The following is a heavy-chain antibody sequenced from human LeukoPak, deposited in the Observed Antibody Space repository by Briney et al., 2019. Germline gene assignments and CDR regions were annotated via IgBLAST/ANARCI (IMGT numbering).Heavy chain of an antibody. Sequence: SETLSLTCAVYGGSFSGYYWSWIRQPPGKGLEWIGEINHSGSTNYNPSLKSRVTISVDTSKNQFSLKLSSVTAADTAVYYCASTNYYGSGSYRTFYYWGQGTLVTVSS. V-gene: IGHV4-34*01. CDR1: GGSFSGYY. CDR3: ASTNYYGSGSYRTFYY. CDR2: INHSGST. J-gene: IGHJ4*02. D-gene: IGHD3-10*01.